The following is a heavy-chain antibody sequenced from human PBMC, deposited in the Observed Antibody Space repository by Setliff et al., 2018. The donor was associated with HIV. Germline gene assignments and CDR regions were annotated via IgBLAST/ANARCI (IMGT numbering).Heavy chain of an antibody. CDR1: GFTFNTYA. CDR3: ARDNGRYFDRGWFDP. D-gene: IGHD3-9*01. V-gene: IGHV3-21*01. CDR2: ISAGGATYI. J-gene: IGHJ5*02. Sequence: GSLRLSCAASGFTFNTYAMNWVRQAPGKGLEWVSGISAGGATYIYYADSVKGRFTISRDNAENSLYLQMNSLRAEDAAVYYCARDNGRYFDRGWFDPWGQGALVTVS.